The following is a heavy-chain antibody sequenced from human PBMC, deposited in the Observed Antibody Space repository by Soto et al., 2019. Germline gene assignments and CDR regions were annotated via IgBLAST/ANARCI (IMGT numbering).Heavy chain of an antibody. D-gene: IGHD3-16*01. CDR1: GYSFTKNY. CDR3: ARMATFGSLNWFDP. CDR2: MNPGSGDT. V-gene: IGHV1-8*01. Sequence: ASGKVSCKACGYSFTKNYVTWVRQATGQGLEWMGWMNPGSGDTGYAQKFQGRVTMTRDISIATAYMELSSLRSDDTAIYYCARMATFGSLNWFDPWGQETLVTVSS. J-gene: IGHJ5*02.